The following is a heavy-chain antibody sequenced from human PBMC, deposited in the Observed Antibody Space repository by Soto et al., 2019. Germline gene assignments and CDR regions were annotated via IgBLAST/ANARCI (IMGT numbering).Heavy chain of an antibody. D-gene: IGHD2-2*01. Sequence: GGSLRLSCAASGFTFSSYAMSWVRQAPGKGLEWVSAISGSGGSTYYADSVKGRFTISRDNSKNTLYLQMNSLRAEDTAVYYCAKVIVVVPAAIKRGLYYYYGMDVWGQGTTVTVSS. CDR1: GFTFSSYA. CDR3: AKVIVVVPAAIKRGLYYYYGMDV. V-gene: IGHV3-23*01. CDR2: ISGSGGST. J-gene: IGHJ6*02.